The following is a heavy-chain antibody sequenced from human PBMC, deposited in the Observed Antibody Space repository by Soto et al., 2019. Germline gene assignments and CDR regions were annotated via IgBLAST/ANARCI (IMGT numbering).Heavy chain of an antibody. CDR2: IYYSGST. CDR3: AVRGGTVTTEGYYDYGRDV. Sequence: QVQLQESGPGLVKPSQTLSLTCTVSGGSISSGGYYWSWIRQHPGKGLEWIGYIYYSGSTYYNPSRQSRVNISVDTSKDPFSMTLSSVTAADTAVYYCAVRGGTVTTEGYYDYGRDVWGQGTTVTVSS. V-gene: IGHV4-31*03. CDR1: GGSISSGGYY. D-gene: IGHD4-17*01. J-gene: IGHJ6*02.